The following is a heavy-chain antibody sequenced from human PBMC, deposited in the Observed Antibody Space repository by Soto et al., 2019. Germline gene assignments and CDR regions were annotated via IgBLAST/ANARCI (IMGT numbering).Heavy chain of an antibody. J-gene: IGHJ2*01. V-gene: IGHV1-2*02. CDR1: GYTFTDYY. CDR2: INPDSGDT. CDR3: AIRTGQMAIISEFDGLGYLDL. Sequence: QVHLVQSGAEVKKPGASLKVSCKASGYTFTDYYIHWVRQAPGQGLEWVGWINPDSGDTNLAQRFQGGVTMTSDTSISTAYMELTSLRSDDTAVFYCAIRTGQMAIISEFDGLGYLDLWGRGTLVTVSS. D-gene: IGHD2-21*01.